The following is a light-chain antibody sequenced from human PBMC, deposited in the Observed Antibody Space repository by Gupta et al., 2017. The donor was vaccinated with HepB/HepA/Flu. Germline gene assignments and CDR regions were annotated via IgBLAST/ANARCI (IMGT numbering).Light chain of an antibody. Sequence: EIVLTQSPGTLSLSPGERATLSCRASQSVSINYLAWYQQKPGQAPSLLIYGASSRATGIPDRFSGSGSGTDFTLTIIRLEPEDFAVYYCQQYGRSPWTFGQGTKVEIK. CDR3: QQYGRSPWT. CDR2: GAS. CDR1: QSVSINY. V-gene: IGKV3-20*01. J-gene: IGKJ1*01.